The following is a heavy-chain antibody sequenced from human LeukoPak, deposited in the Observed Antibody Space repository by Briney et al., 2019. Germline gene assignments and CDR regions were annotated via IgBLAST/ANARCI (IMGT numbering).Heavy chain of an antibody. V-gene: IGHV4-39*01. CDR3: ARTDPTPYTYYYDSSGPIGFDP. D-gene: IGHD3-22*01. Sequence: SETLSLTCTVSGGSIRSSYYYWGWIRQPPGKGLEWIGSIYDSGSTYYNPSLKSRVTISVDTSKNQFSLKLSSVTAADTAVYYCARTDPTPYTYYYDSSGPIGFDPWGQGTLVTVSS. CDR2: IYDSGST. CDR1: GGSIRSSYYY. J-gene: IGHJ5*02.